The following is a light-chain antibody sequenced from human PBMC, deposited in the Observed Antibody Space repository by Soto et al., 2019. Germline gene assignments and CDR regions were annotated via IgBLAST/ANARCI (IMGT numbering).Light chain of an antibody. CDR3: QQRDKWPVT. CDR2: DAS. Sequence: EVVLTQSPATLSLSLGERATLYCTASQSVSSHLAWYQQKPGQAPRLLIYDASNRATGIPARFSGSGSGTDFTLSISSLEPEDFAVYYCQQRDKWPVTFGGGTKVEFK. V-gene: IGKV3-11*01. J-gene: IGKJ4*01. CDR1: QSVSSH.